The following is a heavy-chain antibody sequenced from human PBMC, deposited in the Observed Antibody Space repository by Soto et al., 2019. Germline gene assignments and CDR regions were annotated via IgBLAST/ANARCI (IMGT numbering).Heavy chain of an antibody. J-gene: IGHJ4*02. V-gene: IGHV1-69*13. D-gene: IGHD3-22*01. CDR3: AIGQSSDTGDF. Sequence: SVKVSCKASGDTISNCAISWVRQAPGQGLEWMGGTTPVLGTVDYAQKFQGRVTITADESTSTSYMDLNSLTSEDTAVYYCAIGQSSDTGDFWGQGTLVTVSS. CDR2: TTPVLGTV. CDR1: GDTISNCA.